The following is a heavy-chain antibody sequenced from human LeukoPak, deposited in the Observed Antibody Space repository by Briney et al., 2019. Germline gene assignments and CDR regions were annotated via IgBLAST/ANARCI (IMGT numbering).Heavy chain of an antibody. CDR2: IYPDDSDT. J-gene: IGHJ4*02. CDR1: GYSFSIYW. CDR3: VRGGRDGYRYYDY. V-gene: IGHV5-51*01. D-gene: IGHD5-24*01. Sequence: GESLKISCQGSGYSFSIYWIAWVRQMPGEGLECMGIIYPDDSDTRYSPPFQGRVTISADKSINTAYLHWSSLEASDTAVYFCVRGGRDGYRYYDYWGQGTLVTVSS.